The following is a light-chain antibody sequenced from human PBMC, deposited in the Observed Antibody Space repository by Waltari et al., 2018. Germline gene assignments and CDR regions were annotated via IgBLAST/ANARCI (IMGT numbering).Light chain of an antibody. J-gene: IGLJ2*01. CDR3: CSHRSGNTLGV. CDR2: DVA. Sequence: ARSQPTSLSRSPWQSLTISCTATTYSVRVFHYGPWYQQHPGKAPLLLMYDVATRPSGVSDRFAASNSGNTASLTISGLQAEDEADYYCCSHRSGNTLGVFGGGTKLTVL. CDR1: TYSVRVFHY. V-gene: IGLV2-14*03.